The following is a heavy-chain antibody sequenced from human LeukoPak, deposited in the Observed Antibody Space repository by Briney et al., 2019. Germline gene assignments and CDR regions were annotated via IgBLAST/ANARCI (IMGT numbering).Heavy chain of an antibody. V-gene: IGHV3-23*01. D-gene: IGHD2-15*01. J-gene: IGHJ4*02. CDR3: VSVVRPFDY. Sequence: LRFSYAATGFTFSSSAISCVPLAPAKGLTWVSAISGSGGSTYYADSVKGPFTSSRDNSKNTLYLQMNSLRAEHTPASYRVSVVRPFDYRGQGTLVTVSS. CDR2: ISGSGGST. CDR1: GFTFSSSA.